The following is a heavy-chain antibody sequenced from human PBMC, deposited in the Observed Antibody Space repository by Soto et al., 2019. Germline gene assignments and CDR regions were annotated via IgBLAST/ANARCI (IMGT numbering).Heavy chain of an antibody. CDR2: IIPIFDSP. CDR1: GGTFNNFA. Sequence: QVQLVRSGAEVKKPGSSVKVSCKASGGTFNNFAINWVRLAPGQGLEWMGGIIPIFDSPNYAQKFKDRVTITADKSTTTAYMELSSLTSDDTAIYYCARGTYCRGIGCYGGYYSYYDMDVWGQGTTVSVSS. D-gene: IGHD2-15*01. CDR3: ARGTYCRGIGCYGGYYSYYDMDV. V-gene: IGHV1-69*06. J-gene: IGHJ6*02.